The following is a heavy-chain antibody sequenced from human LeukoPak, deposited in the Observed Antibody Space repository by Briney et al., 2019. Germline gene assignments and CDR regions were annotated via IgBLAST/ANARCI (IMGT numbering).Heavy chain of an antibody. J-gene: IGHJ4*02. V-gene: IGHV4-34*01. CDR2: INNSGST. CDR3: ARGGN. Sequence: AGTLCLTCAAYGGSFSGYYWSWIRQPPGKGLEWIGEINNSGSTNYNPSLKSRVTISVDTSKNQFSLKLSAVTAADTAVYYCARGGNWGQGTLVTVSS. D-gene: IGHD1-1*01. CDR1: GGSFSGYY.